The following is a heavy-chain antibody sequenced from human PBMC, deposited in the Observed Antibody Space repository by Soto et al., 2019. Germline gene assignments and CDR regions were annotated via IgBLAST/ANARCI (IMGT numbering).Heavy chain of an antibody. D-gene: IGHD3-22*01. CDR2: IITIFGTA. Sequence: GASVKVSCKASGGTFSSYAISWVRQAPGQGLEWMGGIITIFGTANYAQKFQGRVTITADESTSTAYMELSSLRSEDTAVYYCARDYYYDSSGLHPLDYWGQGTLATVSS. V-gene: IGHV1-69*13. CDR3: ARDYYYDSSGLHPLDY. J-gene: IGHJ4*02. CDR1: GGTFSSYA.